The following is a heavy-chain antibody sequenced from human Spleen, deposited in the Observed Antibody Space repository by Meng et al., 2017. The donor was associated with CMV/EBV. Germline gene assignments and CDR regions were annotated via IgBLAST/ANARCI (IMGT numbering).Heavy chain of an antibody. V-gene: IGHV3-21*01. D-gene: IGHD3-10*01. Sequence: GESLKISCSASGFAFSSYAMNWVRQPPGKGLEWVSSISSSSISIHYVDSIKGRFTVSRDNARNSLLLQMNSLRVEDTAVYYCTRDFGSRGFDCWGQGTLVTVSS. CDR1: GFAFSSYA. CDR2: ISSSSISI. J-gene: IGHJ4*02. CDR3: TRDFGSRGFDC.